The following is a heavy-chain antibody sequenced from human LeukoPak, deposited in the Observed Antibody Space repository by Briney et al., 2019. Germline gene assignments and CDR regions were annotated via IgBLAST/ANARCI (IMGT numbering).Heavy chain of an antibody. CDR1: GFTFRDYW. Sequence: GGSLRLSCAASGFTFRDYWIHWVRQAPGKGLAWVGRIDNDGSDTIYADSVKGRFTVPRNNAKNTLFLQMNSLRAEDTAVYFCARGGFSHGFDVWGQGTVVTVSS. D-gene: IGHD5-12*01. CDR2: IDNDGSDT. V-gene: IGHV3-74*01. J-gene: IGHJ3*01. CDR3: ARGGFSHGFDV.